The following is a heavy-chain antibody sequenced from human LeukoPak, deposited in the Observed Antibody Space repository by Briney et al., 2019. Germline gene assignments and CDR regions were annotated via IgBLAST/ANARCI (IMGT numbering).Heavy chain of an antibody. V-gene: IGHV3-66*01. J-gene: IGHJ4*02. CDR1: GFTVSSNY. D-gene: IGHD5-12*01. CDR2: IYSGGST. Sequence: GGSLRLSCAASGFTVSSNYMSWVRQAPGKGLEWVSVIYSGGSTYYADSVKGRFTISRDNSKNTLYLQMNSLRAEDTAVYYCASPAVEVATIAFDYWGQGTLVTVSS. CDR3: ASPAVEVATIAFDY.